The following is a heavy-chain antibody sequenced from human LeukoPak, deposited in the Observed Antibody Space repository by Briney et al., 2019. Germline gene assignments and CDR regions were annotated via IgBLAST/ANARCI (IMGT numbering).Heavy chain of an antibody. CDR3: ARITARRNYYMDV. CDR1: GFAFDDYG. J-gene: IGHJ6*03. D-gene: IGHD3-10*01. Sequence: GGSLRLSCAASGFAFDDYGMSWVRQAPGKGLEWVSGINWNGGSTSYADSVKGRFTISRDNAKNSLYLQMNSLRAEDTALYYCARITARRNYYMDVWGKGTTVTVSS. V-gene: IGHV3-20*04. CDR2: INWNGGST.